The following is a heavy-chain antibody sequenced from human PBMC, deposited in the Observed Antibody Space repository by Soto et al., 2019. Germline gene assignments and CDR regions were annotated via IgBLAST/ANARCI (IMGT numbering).Heavy chain of an antibody. CDR3: ARDGPNGGYGLDV. CDR2: ISYDGSNK. D-gene: IGHD3-10*01. V-gene: IGHV3-30-3*01. J-gene: IGHJ6*02. CDR1: GFTFSSYA. Sequence: QVQLVESGGGVVQPGRSLRLSCAASGFTFSSYAMHWVRQAPGKGLERVAVISYDGSNKYYADSVKGRFTISRENSKSRRYMQMNSMSAEHPAVYYGARDGPNGGYGLDVWGQGTTVPVSS.